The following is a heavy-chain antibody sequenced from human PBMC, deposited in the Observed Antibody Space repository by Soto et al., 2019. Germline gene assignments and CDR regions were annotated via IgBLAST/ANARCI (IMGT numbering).Heavy chain of an antibody. D-gene: IGHD1-1*01. Sequence: PSETLSLTCTVSGGSISLNYWTWIRQPPGKGLEWIGSVYNSGSTNYNPSLKSRVTISVDTSKNQFSLRLSSVTAADTAVYYCATAGESSNWNDVGYWGQGTLVTVSS. J-gene: IGHJ4*02. V-gene: IGHV4-59*01. CDR2: VYNSGST. CDR1: GGSISLNY. CDR3: ATAGESSNWNDVGY.